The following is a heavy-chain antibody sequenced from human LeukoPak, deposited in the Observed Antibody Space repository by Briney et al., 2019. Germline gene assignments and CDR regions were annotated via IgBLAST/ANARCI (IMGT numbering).Heavy chain of an antibody. CDR2: ISSSGKYV. CDR3: AKAATSSSGYSGYDWGYYYGMDV. V-gene: IGHV3-21*04. Sequence: GGSLRLSCSAAGFSITTYSMNWVRQAPGKGLEWVSSISSSGKYVYYGDSVKGRFTLSRDDAKNELYLQMNSLRAEDTAVYYCAKAATSSSGYSGYDWGYYYGMDVWGQGTTVTVSS. CDR1: GFSITTYS. D-gene: IGHD5-12*01. J-gene: IGHJ6*02.